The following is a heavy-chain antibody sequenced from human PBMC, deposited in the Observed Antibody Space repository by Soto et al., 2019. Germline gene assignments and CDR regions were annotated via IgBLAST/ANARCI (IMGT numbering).Heavy chain of an antibody. J-gene: IGHJ6*03. CDR1: GGSVSIGVYS. Sequence: PSGTLSLTCTFSGGSVSIGVYSWSWIRQHPGKGLEWIGYIYYSGSTYYNPSLKSRVTISVDTSKNQFSLKLSSVTAADTAVYYCARDRAHYYYYMDVWGKGTTVTVSS. CDR3: ARDRAHYYYYMDV. V-gene: IGHV4-31*03. CDR2: IYYSGST.